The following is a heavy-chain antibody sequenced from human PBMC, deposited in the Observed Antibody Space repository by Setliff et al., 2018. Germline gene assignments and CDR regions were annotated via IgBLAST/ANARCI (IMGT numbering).Heavy chain of an antibody. J-gene: IGHJ6*03. CDR3: ARGGVDSRSSTDYRYYMDV. CDR1: GGTFSSYG. CDR2: TIPIFGTT. D-gene: IGHD3-22*01. Sequence: SVKVSCKASGGTFSSYGISWVRQAPGQGLEWMGGTIPIFGTTDYAQKFHGRVTIITDESTSTAYMELSSLRSEDTAVYYCARGGVDSRSSTDYRYYMDVWGKGTTVTVSS. V-gene: IGHV1-69*05.